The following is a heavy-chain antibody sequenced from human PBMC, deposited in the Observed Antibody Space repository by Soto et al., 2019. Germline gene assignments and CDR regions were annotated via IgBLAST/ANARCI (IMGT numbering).Heavy chain of an antibody. Sequence: QVQLQQWGAGLLKPSETLSLTCAVYGGSFSGYYWSWIRQPPGKGLEWIGEINHSGSTNYNPSLKRRVTISVDTSKNQFSLKLSSVTAADTAVYYCARGQGTYDYIWGSYRSNRFDYWGQGTLVTVSS. CDR3: ARGQGTYDYIWGSYRSNRFDY. D-gene: IGHD3-16*02. CDR1: GGSFSGYY. CDR2: INHSGST. J-gene: IGHJ4*02. V-gene: IGHV4-34*01.